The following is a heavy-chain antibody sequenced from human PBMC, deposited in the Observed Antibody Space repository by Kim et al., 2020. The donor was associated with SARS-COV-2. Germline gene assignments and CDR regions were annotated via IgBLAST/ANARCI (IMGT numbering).Heavy chain of an antibody. Sequence: SETLSLTCAVYGGSFSGYYWSWIRQPPGKGLEWIGEINHSGSTNYNPSPKSRVTISVDTSKNQFSLKLSSVTAADTAVYYCARGGFYGGNSNYYYGMDVWGQGTTVTVSS. J-gene: IGHJ6*02. CDR2: INHSGST. D-gene: IGHD4-17*01. V-gene: IGHV4-34*01. CDR1: GGSFSGYY. CDR3: ARGGFYGGNSNYYYGMDV.